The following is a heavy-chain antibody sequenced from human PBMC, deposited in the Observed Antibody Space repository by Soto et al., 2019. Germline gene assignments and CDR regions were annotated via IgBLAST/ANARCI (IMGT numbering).Heavy chain of an antibody. CDR3: ASLGYSSGWYVNY. CDR1: GGSISSYY. V-gene: IGHV4-59*08. J-gene: IGHJ4*02. Sequence: SETLSLTYTVSGGSISSYYWSWIRQPPGKGLEWIGYIYYSGSTNYNPSLKSRVTISVDTSKNQFSLKLSSVTAADTAVYYCASLGYSSGWYVNYWGQGTLVTVSS. CDR2: IYYSGST. D-gene: IGHD6-19*01.